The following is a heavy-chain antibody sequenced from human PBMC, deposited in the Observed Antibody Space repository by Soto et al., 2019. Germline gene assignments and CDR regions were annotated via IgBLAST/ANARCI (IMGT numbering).Heavy chain of an antibody. V-gene: IGHV3-23*01. CDR1: GFTFSSYA. J-gene: IGHJ4*02. CDR3: AKIGHEYDFWSGYYLVY. D-gene: IGHD3-3*01. Sequence: GGSLRLSCAASGFTFSSYAMSWVRQAPGKGLEWVSAISGSGGSTYYADSVKGRFTISRDNSKNTLYLQMNSLRAEDTAVYYCAKIGHEYDFWSGYYLVYWGQGTLVTVSS. CDR2: ISGSGGST.